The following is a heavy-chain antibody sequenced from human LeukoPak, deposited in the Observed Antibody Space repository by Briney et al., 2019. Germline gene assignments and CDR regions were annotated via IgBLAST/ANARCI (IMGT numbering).Heavy chain of an antibody. CDR3: AKDNYGGIFAS. D-gene: IGHD4-17*01. Sequence: GESLRLSCAASGFTFSAYGMSWARQAPGKGLEWVSHISDTVRDTWYANSVKGRFIITRDNSRDTVYLQMSSLRPEDTALYFCAKDNYGGIFASWGQGTLVTVSS. J-gene: IGHJ4*02. V-gene: IGHV3-23*01. CDR2: ISDTVRDT. CDR1: GFTFSAYG.